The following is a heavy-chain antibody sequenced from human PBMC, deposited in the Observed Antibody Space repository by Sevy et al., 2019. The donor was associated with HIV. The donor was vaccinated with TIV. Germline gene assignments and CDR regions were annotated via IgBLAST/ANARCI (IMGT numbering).Heavy chain of an antibody. V-gene: IGHV3-30*18. CDR1: GFTFSSYA. CDR2: ISCDGNNK. Sequence: GGSLRLSCAASGFTFSSYAMHWVRQAPGKGLEWVALISCDGNNKYYADSVKGRFTLSRDNSKNTLYLQMNSLRAEDTALYYCAKDPRPGDYYFDYWGQGTLVTVSS. CDR3: AKDPRPGDYYFDY. J-gene: IGHJ4*02. D-gene: IGHD3-16*01.